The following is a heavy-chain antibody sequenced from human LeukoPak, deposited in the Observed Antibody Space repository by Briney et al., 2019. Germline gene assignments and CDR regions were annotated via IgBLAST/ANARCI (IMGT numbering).Heavy chain of an antibody. J-gene: IGHJ4*02. D-gene: IGHD3-22*01. CDR1: GYTFTSYD. V-gene: IGHV1-8*01. Sequence: ASVKVSCKASGYTFTSYDINWVRQATGQGLEWMGWMNPNSGNTGYAQKFQGRVTMTRNTSISTAYMELSSLRSEDTAVYYCARAHYYDSSGYYPFDYWGQGTLVTVSS. CDR3: ARAHYYDSSGYYPFDY. CDR2: MNPNSGNT.